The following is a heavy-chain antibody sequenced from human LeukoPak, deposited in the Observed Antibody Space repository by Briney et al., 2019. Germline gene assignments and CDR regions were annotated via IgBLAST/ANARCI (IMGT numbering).Heavy chain of an antibody. V-gene: IGHV3-33*01. Sequence: PGGSLRLSCAASGFTFSSYGMHWVRQAPGKGLEWVAVIWYDGSNKYYADSVKGRFTISRDNSKNTLYLQMNSLRAEDTAVYYCARAGSSGWYWVDYWGQGTLVTVSS. J-gene: IGHJ4*02. CDR3: ARAGSSGWYWVDY. CDR2: IWYDGSNK. CDR1: GFTFSSYG. D-gene: IGHD6-19*01.